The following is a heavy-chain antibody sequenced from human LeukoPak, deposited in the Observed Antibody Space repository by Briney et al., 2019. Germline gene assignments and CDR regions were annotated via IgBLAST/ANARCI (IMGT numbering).Heavy chain of an antibody. CDR1: GGSISSSSYY. J-gene: IGHJ3*02. V-gene: IGHV4-39*01. CDR2: NSGST. Sequence: SDTLSLTCTVSGGSISSSSYYWGWIRQPPGKGLEWIGSNSGSTYYNPSLTSRVTISVDTSKNQFSLKLSSVTAADTAVYYCARRAVVVVVAAITGAFDIWGQGTMVTVSS. CDR3: ARRAVVVVVAAITGAFDI. D-gene: IGHD2-15*01.